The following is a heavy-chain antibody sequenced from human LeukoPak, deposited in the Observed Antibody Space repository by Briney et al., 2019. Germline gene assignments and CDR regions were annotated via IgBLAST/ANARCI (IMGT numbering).Heavy chain of an antibody. CDR1: GFTFSSYW. J-gene: IGHJ4*02. V-gene: IGHV3-7*03. CDR3: ARGGYDILTGYSY. CDR2: IKQGGSEK. D-gene: IGHD3-9*01. Sequence: GGSLRLSCAASGFTFSSYWMSWVRQAPGKGLEWVANIKQGGSEKYYVDSVKGRFTISRDNAKNSLYLQMNSLRAEDTAVYYCARGGYDILTGYSYWGQGTLVTVSS.